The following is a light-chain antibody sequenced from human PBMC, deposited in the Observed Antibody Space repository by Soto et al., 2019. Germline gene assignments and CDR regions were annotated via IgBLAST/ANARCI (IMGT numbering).Light chain of an antibody. CDR1: QGINKY. Sequence: DVEMTNSPSSLSESLGERVITTCKASQGINKYLCWYQQKPGKAPKLLIYDASNLATGVPSRFSGSGSGTHFTFTISSLQPEDIATYHCQQYDDLPLTFGGGTKVDIK. V-gene: IGKV1-33*01. CDR3: QQYDDLPLT. CDR2: DAS. J-gene: IGKJ4*01.